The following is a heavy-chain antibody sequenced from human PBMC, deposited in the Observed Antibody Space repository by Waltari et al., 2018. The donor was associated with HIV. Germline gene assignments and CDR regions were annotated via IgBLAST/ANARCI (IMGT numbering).Heavy chain of an antibody. CDR1: GFSFSDYI. CDR2: ISGSGTTT. CDR3: VRDTSAGLDV. D-gene: IGHD3-16*01. J-gene: IGHJ6*02. V-gene: IGHV3-48*01. Sequence: EVQVVESGGGLVQPGGSLRLSCAASGFSFSDYIMNWVRQAPGTGLEWISYISGSGTTTHYAGSAKGRFTISRDNAKNSVFLQRNSLTAEDTAVYYCVRDTSAGLDVWGQGTSVTVSS.